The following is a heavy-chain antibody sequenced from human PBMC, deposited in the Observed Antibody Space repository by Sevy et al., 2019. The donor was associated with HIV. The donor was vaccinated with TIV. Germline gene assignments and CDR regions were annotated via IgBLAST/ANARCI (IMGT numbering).Heavy chain of an antibody. Sequence: ASVKVSCKASGGTFSSYAISWVRQAPGQGLEWMGGIIPIFGTANYAQKFQGRVTITADESTSTAYMELSSLRSEDTAVHYCARDGSGSFSAIDYWGQGTLVTVSS. D-gene: IGHD1-26*01. V-gene: IGHV1-69*13. CDR1: GGTFSSYA. J-gene: IGHJ4*02. CDR3: ARDGSGSFSAIDY. CDR2: IIPIFGTA.